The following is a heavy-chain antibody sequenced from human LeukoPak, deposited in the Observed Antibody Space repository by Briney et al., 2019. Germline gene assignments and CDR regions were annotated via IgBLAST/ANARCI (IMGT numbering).Heavy chain of an antibody. CDR1: GDSISSSSYY. CDR2: MYYSGST. V-gene: IGHV4-39*01. Sequence: SSETLSLTCTVSGDSISSSSYYCGWIRQPPGKGLEWIGSMYYSGSTYYNPSLKSRVTISVDTSKNQFSLKLSSVTATDTAMYFCARHYATPYYFDYWGQGTLVTVSS. D-gene: IGHD2-15*01. CDR3: ARHYATPYYFDY. J-gene: IGHJ4*02.